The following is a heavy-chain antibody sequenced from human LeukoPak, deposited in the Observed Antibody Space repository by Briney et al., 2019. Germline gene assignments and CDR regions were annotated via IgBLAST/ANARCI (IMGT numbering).Heavy chain of an antibody. CDR1: GFIFGDQA. Sequence: GSLRLSCAAYGFIFGDQAMSWLPHAPGKGREWGRFIRSKAYGGTIEYAASVQGRFTISRDDSKGIAYLQMNSLETEDTAVYYCGRGPMLLWLHNGIVVWGPGTTVSVSS. CDR3: GRGPMLLWLHNGIVV. D-gene: IGHD3-10*01. J-gene: IGHJ6*02. V-gene: IGHV3-49*03. CDR2: IRSKAYGGTI.